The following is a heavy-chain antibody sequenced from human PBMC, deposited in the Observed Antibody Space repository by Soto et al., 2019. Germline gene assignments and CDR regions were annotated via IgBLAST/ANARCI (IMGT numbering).Heavy chain of an antibody. Sequence: QVQLVESGGGVVQPGRSLRLSCAASGFTFSSYGMHWVRQAPGKGLEWVAVIWYDGSNKYYADSVKGRFTISRDNSKNTLYLQMNSLRAEDTAVYYCARDSSGYSYGLYYYDGRDVGGQGTTVTVSS. J-gene: IGHJ6*02. CDR2: IWYDGSNK. CDR3: ARDSSGYSYGLYYYDGRDV. CDR1: GFTFSSYG. V-gene: IGHV3-33*01. D-gene: IGHD5-18*01.